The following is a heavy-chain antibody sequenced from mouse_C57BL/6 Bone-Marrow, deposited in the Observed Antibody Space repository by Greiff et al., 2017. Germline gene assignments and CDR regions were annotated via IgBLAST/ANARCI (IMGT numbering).Heavy chain of an antibody. Sequence: QVQLQQPGAELVKPGASVKLSCKASGYAFTSYWMHWVKQRPGQGLEWIGMIHPNSGSTNYNEKFKSKATLTVDKSSSTAYMQLSSLTSEDSAVYYCASYWDGYFDVWGTGTTVTVSS. J-gene: IGHJ1*03. V-gene: IGHV1-64*01. CDR2: IHPNSGST. D-gene: IGHD4-1*01. CDR1: GYAFTSYW. CDR3: ASYWDGYFDV.